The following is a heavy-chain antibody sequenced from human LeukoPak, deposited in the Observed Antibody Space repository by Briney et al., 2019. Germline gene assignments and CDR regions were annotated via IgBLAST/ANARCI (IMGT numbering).Heavy chain of an antibody. V-gene: IGHV1-69*01. J-gene: IGHJ6*02. CDR1: GGTFSSFA. Sequence: SVKVSCKASGGTFSSFAISWVRQAPGQGLEWMGGIIPIFGTANYAQKFQGRVTITADESTSTAYMELSSLRSEDTAVYYCARGEVVVVPAAISPYYYYYGMDVWGQGTTVTVSS. CDR3: ARGEVVVVPAAISPYYYYYGMDV. D-gene: IGHD2-2*02. CDR2: IIPIFGTA.